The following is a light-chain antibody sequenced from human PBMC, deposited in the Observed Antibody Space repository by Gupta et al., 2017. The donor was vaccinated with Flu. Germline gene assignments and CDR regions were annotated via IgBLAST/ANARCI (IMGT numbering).Light chain of an antibody. J-gene: IGKJ1*01. CDR1: QNINSD. CDR2: AVS. CDR3: RQSDNMPWT. Sequence: PSSLSASIGDRVTITCRASQNINSDLHWFQQKPGRVPKPLISAVSTLKRGVPSRFSGSGSGTEFTLTISSLQPEDSATYYCRQSDNMPWTFGQGTKVAI. V-gene: IGKV1-39*01.